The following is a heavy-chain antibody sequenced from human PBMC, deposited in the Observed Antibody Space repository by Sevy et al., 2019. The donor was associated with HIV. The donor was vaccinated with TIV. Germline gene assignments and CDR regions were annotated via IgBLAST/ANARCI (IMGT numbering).Heavy chain of an antibody. Sequence: SETLSLTCTVSGGSITSLYWNWIRQPPGKGLEWIANIYYNGQINYNPSLKSRITLSLDTSKNQFSLRLSCVTAADTAMYYCAGENAWGRGYSWGQGTLVTVSS. CDR2: IYYNGQI. V-gene: IGHV4-59*11. CDR3: AGENAWGRGYS. D-gene: IGHD1-26*01. CDR1: GGSITSLY. J-gene: IGHJ4*02.